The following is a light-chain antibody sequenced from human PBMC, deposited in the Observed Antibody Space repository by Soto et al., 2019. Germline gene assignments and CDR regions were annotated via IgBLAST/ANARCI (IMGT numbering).Light chain of an antibody. J-gene: IGKJ1*01. CDR1: QIISSSY. CDR3: HQYGSSPPWT. V-gene: IGKV3-20*01. Sequence: EIVLTQSPGTLSLSPGDRATLSCRASQIISSSYLAWYQQKPGQAPRLLMYGAFNRATAIPDRFSGGGSGTDFTLTISRLEPEDFAVYYCHQYGSSPPWTFGQGTKVEVK. CDR2: GAF.